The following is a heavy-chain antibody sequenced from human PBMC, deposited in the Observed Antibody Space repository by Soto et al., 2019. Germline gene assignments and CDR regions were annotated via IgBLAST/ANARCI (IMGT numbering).Heavy chain of an antibody. Sequence: QVQLVQSGPEVTKPGASVKVSCKASGYTFTSYGISWVRQAPGQGLEWMGWISTYNGNPNYAQKFQGRVTMTTDTSTSTAYMELRSPRSDDTAVFYCARAPLYSTSRKNACDIWGQGTVVTVSS. CDR2: ISTYNGNP. D-gene: IGHD6-6*01. CDR3: ARAPLYSTSRKNACDI. CDR1: GYTFTSYG. J-gene: IGHJ3*02. V-gene: IGHV1-18*01.